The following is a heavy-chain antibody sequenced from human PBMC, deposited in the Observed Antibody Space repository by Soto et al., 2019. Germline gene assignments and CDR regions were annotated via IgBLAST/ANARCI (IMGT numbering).Heavy chain of an antibody. CDR1: GDSISNYY. CDR3: VRTYDSSGPNSWGYAFDS. D-gene: IGHD3-22*01. V-gene: IGHV4-59*01. CDR2: IYYSGST. Sequence: ETLSLTCTVSGDSISNYYWSGIRQPPGKGLEWIAYIYYSGSTNYNPSLKSRVTISVDTSKNQFSLKLSSVTAADTAVYYCVRTYDSSGPNSWGYAFDSWGQGTMV. J-gene: IGHJ3*01.